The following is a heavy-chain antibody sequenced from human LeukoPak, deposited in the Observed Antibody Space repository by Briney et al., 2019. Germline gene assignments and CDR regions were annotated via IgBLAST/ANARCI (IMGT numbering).Heavy chain of an antibody. V-gene: IGHV3-7*01. D-gene: IGHD6-6*01. CDR3: ARARGVSGMRIAARLY. CDR1: GFTFSSYW. Sequence: GGSLRLSCAASGFTFSSYWMSWVRQAPGKGLEWVANIKQDGSEKYYVDSVKGRFTISRDNAKNSLYLQMNSLRAEDTAVYYCARARGVSGMRIAARLYWGQGTLVTVSS. J-gene: IGHJ4*02. CDR2: IKQDGSEK.